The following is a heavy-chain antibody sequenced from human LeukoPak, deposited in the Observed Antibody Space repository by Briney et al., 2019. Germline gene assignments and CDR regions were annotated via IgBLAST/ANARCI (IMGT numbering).Heavy chain of an antibody. CDR1: GYTVTSYG. Sequence: ASVKVSCKASGYTVTSYGISWVRQAPGKGLEWMGGFDPEDGETIYAQKFQGRVTMTEDTSTDTAYMELSSLRSEDTAVYYCATGGEQQLVPRSYYYYDYGMDVWVQGTTVTVSS. D-gene: IGHD6-13*01. CDR3: ATGGEQQLVPRSYYYYDYGMDV. J-gene: IGHJ6*02. V-gene: IGHV1-24*01. CDR2: FDPEDGET.